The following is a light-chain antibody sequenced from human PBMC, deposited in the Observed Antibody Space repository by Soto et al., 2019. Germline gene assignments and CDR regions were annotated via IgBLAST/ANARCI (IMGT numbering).Light chain of an antibody. CDR3: QHYNNWPRT. J-gene: IGKJ1*01. V-gene: IGKV3-15*01. Sequence: EIVMTQSPATLSVSPGERATLSCRASQSVSSNLAWYQQKPGQAPRLLSYGASTRATGIPARFSGSGSGTEFTLTISSLQSEDFAVDYCQHYNNWPRTFGQGTKVEIK. CDR1: QSVSSN. CDR2: GAS.